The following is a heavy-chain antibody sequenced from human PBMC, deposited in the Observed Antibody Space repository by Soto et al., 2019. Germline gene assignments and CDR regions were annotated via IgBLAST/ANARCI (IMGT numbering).Heavy chain of an antibody. Sequence: EVRLVESEGGLVQPGGSLSLSCAASGFTFSYYWMHWVRQAPGQGLLWVSRIHSDGSSTTYADSVKGRFTISRDNAKNTVSLQMKSLRVEDTGVYFCARGDRGAFDLWGQGTMVTVSS. CDR3: ARGDRGAFDL. CDR2: IHSDGSST. D-gene: IGHD2-21*02. CDR1: GFTFSYYW. J-gene: IGHJ3*01. V-gene: IGHV3-74*01.